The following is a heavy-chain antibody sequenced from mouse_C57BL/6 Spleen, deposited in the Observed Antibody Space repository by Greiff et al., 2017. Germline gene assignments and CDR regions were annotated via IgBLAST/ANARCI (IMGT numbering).Heavy chain of an antibody. Sequence: VQLQQSGGDLVKPGGSLKLSCAASGFTFSSYGMSWVRQTPDKRLEWVATISSGGSYTYYPDSVKGRFTISRDNAKNTLYLQMSSLKSEDTAMYYCAKGGDYGFDYWGQGTTLTVSS. CDR1: GFTFSSYG. V-gene: IGHV5-6*01. CDR3: AKGGDYGFDY. CDR2: ISSGGSYT. D-gene: IGHD2-4*01. J-gene: IGHJ2*01.